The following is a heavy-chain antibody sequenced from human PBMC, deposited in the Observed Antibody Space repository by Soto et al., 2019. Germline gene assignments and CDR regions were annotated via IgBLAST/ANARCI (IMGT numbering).Heavy chain of an antibody. CDR1: GFTFDDYA. CDR3: AKDMGGGFWSAWAAFGGVIVMSYFDY. CDR2: ISWNSGSI. D-gene: IGHD3-16*02. Sequence: GGSLRLSCAASGFTFDDYAMHWVRQAPGKGLEWVSGISWNSGSIGYADSVKGRFTISRDNAKNSLYLQMNSLRAEDTALYYCAKDMGGGFWSAWAAFGGVIVMSYFDYWGQGTLVTVSS. V-gene: IGHV3-9*01. J-gene: IGHJ4*02.